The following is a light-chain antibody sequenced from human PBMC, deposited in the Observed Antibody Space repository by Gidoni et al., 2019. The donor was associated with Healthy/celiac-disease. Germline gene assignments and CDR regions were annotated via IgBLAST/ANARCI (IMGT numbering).Light chain of an antibody. J-gene: IGKJ4*01. CDR2: GAS. Sequence: DIVITQSPATLSVSPGERATLPCRASQSVSKKLAWYQQKPGQAPRLLSYGASIRATDIPARCSASGSGTEFTLTISSHQSDDFAVYYWQQYDNWPPLTYGGGTKIEIK. CDR3: QQYDNWPPLT. CDR1: QSVSKK. V-gene: IGKV3-15*01.